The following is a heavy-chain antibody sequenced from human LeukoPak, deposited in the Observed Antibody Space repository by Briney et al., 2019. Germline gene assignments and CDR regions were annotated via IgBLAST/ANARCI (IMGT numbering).Heavy chain of an antibody. CDR1: GGSISSYY. D-gene: IGHD3-22*01. J-gene: IGHJ4*02. CDR2: IYYSGST. V-gene: IGHV4-59*08. CDR3: ARLDSSGYYPLDY. Sequence: SESLSLTCTVSGGSISSYYGSWIRQPPGKGLEWVGYIYYSGSTNYNPSLKSRVTISVDTSKNQFSLKLSSVTAADTAVYYCARLDSSGYYPLDYWGQGTLVTVSS.